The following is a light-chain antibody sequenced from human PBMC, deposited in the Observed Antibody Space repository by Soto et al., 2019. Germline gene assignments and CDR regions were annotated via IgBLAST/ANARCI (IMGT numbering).Light chain of an antibody. J-gene: IGKJ1*01. V-gene: IGKV1-6*01. Sequence: AIQMTQSPSFLSASVGDRVTITCRASQGIRNDLGWYQQKPGKVPNLLIYAASRVKSGVPFRFSGSGSGTDFTLTIISLQPEDCATYYCLQDYNYPWTFGQGTKVEIK. CDR1: QGIRND. CDR3: LQDYNYPWT. CDR2: AAS.